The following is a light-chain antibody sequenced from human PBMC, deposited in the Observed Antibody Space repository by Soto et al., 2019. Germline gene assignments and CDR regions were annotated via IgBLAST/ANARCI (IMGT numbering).Light chain of an antibody. CDR3: LHYNSDTWT. J-gene: IGKJ1*01. CDR2: RAF. Sequence: DIQMTQSPSTLSSSVGDRVTITCRASQTIGNWLAWCQQKPGKAPKVLIYRAFTLATGVPSRFSGGGSGTEFTLTISSLQPDDFATYFCLHYNSDTWTFGQGTNVEV. CDR1: QTIGNW. V-gene: IGKV1-5*03.